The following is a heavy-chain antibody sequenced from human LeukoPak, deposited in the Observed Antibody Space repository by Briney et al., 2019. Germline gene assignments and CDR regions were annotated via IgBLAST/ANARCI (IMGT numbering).Heavy chain of an antibody. CDR3: ARDITTYGGNSFGAFDI. Sequence: PSETLSLTCAVYGGSFSGYYWSWIRQPPGKGLEWIGEINHSGSTNYNPSLKSRVTISVDRSKNQFSLKLSSVTAADTAVYYCARDITTYGGNSFGAFDIWGQGTMVTVSS. D-gene: IGHD4-23*01. CDR1: GGSFSGYY. V-gene: IGHV4-34*01. J-gene: IGHJ3*02. CDR2: INHSGST.